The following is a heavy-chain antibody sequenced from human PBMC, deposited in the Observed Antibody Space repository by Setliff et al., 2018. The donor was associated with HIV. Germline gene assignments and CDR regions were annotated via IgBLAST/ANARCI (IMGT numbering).Heavy chain of an antibody. CDR1: GFTFSNAW. D-gene: IGHD1-26*01. CDR3: TTDLGSGRFSWNNN. V-gene: IGHV3-15*01. J-gene: IGHJ4*02. Sequence: GGSLRLSCAAAGFTFSNAWMTWVRQAPGKGLEWVARIRNKKNGGTTYYAAPVEGRFTISRDDSKNTLSLQMNSLKTEDTAIYYCTTDLGSGRFSWNNNWGQGTLDTVSS. CDR2: IRNKKNGGTT.